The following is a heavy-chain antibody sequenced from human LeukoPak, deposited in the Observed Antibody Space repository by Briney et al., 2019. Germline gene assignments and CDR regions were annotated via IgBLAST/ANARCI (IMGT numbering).Heavy chain of an antibody. V-gene: IGHV3-30*18. Sequence: GRSLRLSCAASEFTFSSYAMHWVRQAPGKGLEWVALVSYDGSDKYYADSVKGRFTISRDNSKNTLYLQMNSLRAEDTAVYYCAKDSYASGRPLHTFDVWGQGTMVTVSS. CDR1: EFTFSSYA. D-gene: IGHD3-10*01. CDR2: VSYDGSDK. CDR3: AKDSYASGRPLHTFDV. J-gene: IGHJ3*01.